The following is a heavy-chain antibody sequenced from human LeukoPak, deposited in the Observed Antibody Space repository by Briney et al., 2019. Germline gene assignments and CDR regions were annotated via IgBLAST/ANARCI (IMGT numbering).Heavy chain of an antibody. CDR1: GFTLSSYW. CDR2: IKEDGGEK. CDR3: AKDSKRWKTYYYEAGSYYFDY. J-gene: IGHJ4*02. V-gene: IGHV3-7*01. D-gene: IGHD3-10*01. Sequence: GGSLRLSCAASGFTLSSYWMSWVRQAPGKGLEWVANIKEDGGEKYYVDSVKGRFTISRDNSKNTLYLQMNSLRPEDTAVYYCAKDSKRWKTYYYEAGSYYFDYWGQGTRVTVSS.